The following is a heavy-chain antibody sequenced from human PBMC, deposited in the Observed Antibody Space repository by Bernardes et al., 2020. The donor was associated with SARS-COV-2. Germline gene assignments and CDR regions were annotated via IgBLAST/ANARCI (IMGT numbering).Heavy chain of an antibody. J-gene: IGHJ4*02. D-gene: IGHD1-1*01. Sequence: SETLSLTCTVSGGSISSSTYYWGWIRQPPGKGLEWIGSIYFTGNTYYSPSLRSRVTISLDTSKNQFSLKVSSVTAADTAVYYCARGSTTGTTRLDYWGQGTLVNVSS. CDR3: ARGSTTGTTRLDY. V-gene: IGHV4-39*07. CDR1: GGSISSSTYY. CDR2: IYFTGNT.